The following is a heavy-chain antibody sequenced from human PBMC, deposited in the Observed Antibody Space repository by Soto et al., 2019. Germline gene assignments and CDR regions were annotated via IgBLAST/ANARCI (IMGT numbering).Heavy chain of an antibody. J-gene: IGHJ6*04. CDR2: IKQDGSEE. V-gene: IGHV3-7*01. CDR1: GFTFSSYW. D-gene: IGHD6-6*01. Sequence: VQLVESGGGLVQPGGSLRLSCAASGFTFSSYWMSWFRQAPGKGLEWVANIKQDGSEENYVDSVKGRFTISRDNAKNALYLQMNSLRVEDTAVDYCAREIAARLWGKGTTVTVSS. CDR3: AREIAARL.